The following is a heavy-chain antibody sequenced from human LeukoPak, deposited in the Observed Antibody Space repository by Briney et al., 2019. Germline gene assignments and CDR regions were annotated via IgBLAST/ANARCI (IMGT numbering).Heavy chain of an antibody. J-gene: IGHJ3*02. D-gene: IGHD3-22*01. Sequence: SVKVSCKASGGTFSSYAIIWVRQAPGQGLEWMGRIIPIFGTANYAQKFQGRVTITTDESTSTAYMELSSLRSEDTAVYYSARDHLPLAYYDRLDAFDIWGQGTMVTVSS. CDR1: GGTFSSYA. CDR3: ARDHLPLAYYDRLDAFDI. V-gene: IGHV1-69*05. CDR2: IIPIFGTA.